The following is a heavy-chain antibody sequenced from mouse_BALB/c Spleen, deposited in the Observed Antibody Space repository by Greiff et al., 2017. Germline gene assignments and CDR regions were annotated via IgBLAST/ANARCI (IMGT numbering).Heavy chain of an antibody. CDR1: GFTFSSYA. Sequence: EVMLVESGGGLVKPGGSLKLSCAASGFTFSSYAMSWVRQTPEKRLEWVATISSGGSYTYYPDSVKGRFTISRDNAKNTLYLQMSSLRSEDTAMYYCARHLLRPFDYWGQGTTLTVSS. J-gene: IGHJ2*01. D-gene: IGHD1-2*01. CDR3: ARHLLRPFDY. V-gene: IGHV5-9-3*01. CDR2: ISSGGSYT.